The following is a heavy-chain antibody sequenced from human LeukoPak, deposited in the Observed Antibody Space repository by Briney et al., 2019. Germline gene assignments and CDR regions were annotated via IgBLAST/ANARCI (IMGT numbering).Heavy chain of an antibody. V-gene: IGHV1-69*01. CDR2: IIPIFGTA. CDR3: ARLQGSGWSSGDDFDY. CDR1: GGTFSSYT. J-gene: IGHJ4*02. D-gene: IGHD6-19*01. Sequence: ASVKVSCKASGGTFSSYTISWVRQAPGQGLEWMGGIIPIFGTANYAQKFQGRVTITADESTSTAYMELSSLRSEDTAVYYCARLQGSGWSSGDDFDYWGQGTLVTVSS.